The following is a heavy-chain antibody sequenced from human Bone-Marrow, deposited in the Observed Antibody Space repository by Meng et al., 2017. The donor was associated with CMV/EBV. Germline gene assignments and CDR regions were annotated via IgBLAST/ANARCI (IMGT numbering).Heavy chain of an antibody. CDR3: ARDPIAATSYGMDV. J-gene: IGHJ6*02. V-gene: IGHV3-48*04. D-gene: IGHD6-13*01. Sequence: ETLSLTCAASGFTFSSYSMNWVRQAPGKGLEWVSYISSSRSTIYYADSVKGRFTISRDNAKHSLFLQMNSLRAEDTAVYYCARDPIAATSYGMDVWGQGTTVTVSS. CDR2: ISSSRSTI. CDR1: GFTFSSYS.